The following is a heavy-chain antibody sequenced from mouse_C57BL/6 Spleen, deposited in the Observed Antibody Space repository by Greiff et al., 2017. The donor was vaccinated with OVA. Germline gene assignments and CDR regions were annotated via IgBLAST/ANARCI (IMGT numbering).Heavy chain of an antibody. J-gene: IGHJ3*01. D-gene: IGHD1-1*01. CDR3: ARDFYYYGSSSFAY. CDR2: ISDGGSYT. CDR1: GFTFSSYA. Sequence: EVMLVESGGGLVKPGGSLKLSCAASGFTFSSYAMSWVRQTPEKRLEWVATISDGGSYTYYPDNVKGRFTISRDNAKNNLYLQMSHLKSEDTAMYYCARDFYYYGSSSFAYWGQGTLVTVSA. V-gene: IGHV5-4*01.